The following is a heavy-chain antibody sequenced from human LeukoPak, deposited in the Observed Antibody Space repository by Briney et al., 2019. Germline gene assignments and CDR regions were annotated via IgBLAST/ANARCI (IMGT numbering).Heavy chain of an antibody. CDR3: ASRLRFLGVDY. V-gene: IGHV4-34*01. J-gene: IGHJ4*02. CDR2: INHGGST. Sequence: SETLSLTCAVYGGSFSGYYCSWIRQPPGKGLEWIGEINHGGSTNYNPSLKSRVTISVDTSKNQFSLKLSSVTAADTAVYYCASRLRFLGVDYWGQGTLVTVSS. D-gene: IGHD3-3*01. CDR1: GGSFSGYY.